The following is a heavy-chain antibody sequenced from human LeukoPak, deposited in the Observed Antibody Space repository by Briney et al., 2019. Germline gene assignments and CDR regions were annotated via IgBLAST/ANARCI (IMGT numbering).Heavy chain of an antibody. J-gene: IGHJ4*02. Sequence: SETLSLTCTVSGGSISSGGYYWSWIRQPPGKGLEWIGEINHSGSTNYNPSLKSRVTISVDTSKNQFSLKLSSVTAADTAVYYCARFYGSSSWRTHFDYWGQGTLVTVSS. CDR1: GGSISSGGYY. D-gene: IGHD6-13*01. CDR2: INHSGST. CDR3: ARFYGSSSWRTHFDY. V-gene: IGHV4-39*07.